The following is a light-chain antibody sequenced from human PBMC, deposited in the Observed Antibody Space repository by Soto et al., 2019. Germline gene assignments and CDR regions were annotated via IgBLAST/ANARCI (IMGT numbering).Light chain of an antibody. CDR1: QSVSSSY. V-gene: IGKV3-20*01. CDR3: QQYVRSPPSWT. Sequence: ETVLTQSPGTLSLSPGERATLSCRASQSVSSSYLAWYQQKPGQAPRLLIYDASSRATGIPARFSGSGSVKDFTLTISRLEPEDFAVYYCQQYVRSPPSWTFGQGTKVEIK. CDR2: DAS. J-gene: IGKJ1*01.